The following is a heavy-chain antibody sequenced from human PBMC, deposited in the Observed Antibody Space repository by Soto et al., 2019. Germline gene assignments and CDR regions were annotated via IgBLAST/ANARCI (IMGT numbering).Heavy chain of an antibody. J-gene: IGHJ4*02. CDR1: GFTFSSYE. V-gene: IGHV3-48*03. Sequence: GGSLRLSCAASGFTFSSYEMNWVRQAPGKGLEWVSYISSSGGTIFYADSVKGRFTISRDNARNALSLQMNSLRAEDTAVYYCADGGEWSFNFVYWGLGTLVTVSS. CDR2: ISSSGGTI. D-gene: IGHD3-16*02. CDR3: ADGGEWSFNFVY.